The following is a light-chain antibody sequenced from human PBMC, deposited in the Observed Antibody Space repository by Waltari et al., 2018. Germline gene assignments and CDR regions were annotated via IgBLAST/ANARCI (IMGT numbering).Light chain of an antibody. CDR1: SSDFESHNL. CDR3: CSYAGRATFAWV. V-gene: IGLV2-23*02. Sequence: QSALTQHPSVSGSPGQSLTIPCPGTSSDFESHNLPPRFQQRPGKAPKLIIFDVTRRPSGISDRFSGSRSGPTASLTISGLQAEDEADYYCCSYAGRATFAWVFGGGTKLTVL. CDR2: DVT. J-gene: IGLJ3*02.